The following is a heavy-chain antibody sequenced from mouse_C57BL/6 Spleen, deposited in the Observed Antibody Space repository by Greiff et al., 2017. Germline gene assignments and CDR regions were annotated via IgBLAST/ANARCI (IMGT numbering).Heavy chain of an antibody. D-gene: IGHD2-3*01. J-gene: IGHJ1*03. CDR3: ARSVYDGYYGYFDV. V-gene: IGHV1-64*01. CDR1: GYTFTSYW. CDR2: IHPNSGST. Sequence: VQLQESGAELVKPGASVKLSCKASGYTFTSYWMHWVKQRPGQGLEWIGMIHPNSGSTNYNEKFKSKATLTVDKSSSTAYMQLSSLTSEDSAVYYCARSVYDGYYGYFDVWGTGTTVTVSS.